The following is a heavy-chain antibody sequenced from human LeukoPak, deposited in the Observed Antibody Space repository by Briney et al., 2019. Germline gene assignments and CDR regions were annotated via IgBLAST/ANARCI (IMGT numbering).Heavy chain of an antibody. CDR3: ARAPLLWLGELFVRRTYYYMDV. V-gene: IGHV4-34*01. Sequence: PSETLSLTCAVYGGSFSGYYWSWIRQPPGKGLEWIGEINHSGSTNYNPSLKSRVTISVDTSKNQFSLKLSSVTAADTAVYYCARAPLLWLGELFVRRTYYYMDVWGKGTTVTVSS. D-gene: IGHD3-10*01. CDR2: INHSGST. J-gene: IGHJ6*03. CDR1: GGSFSGYY.